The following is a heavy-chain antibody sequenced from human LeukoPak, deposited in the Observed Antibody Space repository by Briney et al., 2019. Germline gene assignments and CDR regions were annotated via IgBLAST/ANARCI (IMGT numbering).Heavy chain of an antibody. V-gene: IGHV3-53*01. CDR1: GFTVSDNY. CDR3: ARDERLEWFIDY. J-gene: IGHJ4*02. Sequence: PGGSLRLSCAASGFTVSDNYINWVRQAPGKWLEWVSIIYAGGSTYYADSVKGRFTISRDNSKNTVYLQMNNLRGEDTAVYYGARDERLEWFIDYWGQGTLVTVSS. CDR2: IYAGGST. D-gene: IGHD3-3*01.